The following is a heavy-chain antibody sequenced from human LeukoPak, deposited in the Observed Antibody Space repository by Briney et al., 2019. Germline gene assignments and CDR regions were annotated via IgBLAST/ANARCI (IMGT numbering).Heavy chain of an antibody. Sequence: ASVEVSCKVPGYSLTELSMHWVRQAPGKGLEGMGGFDPEDGETIYAQKFQGRVTMTEDTSTDTAYMELSSLRYEDTAVYYCATEVAKYGTDAFDIWGQGTMVTVSS. CDR3: ATEVAKYGTDAFDI. CDR1: GYSLTELS. CDR2: FDPEDGET. J-gene: IGHJ3*02. D-gene: IGHD1-14*01. V-gene: IGHV1-24*01.